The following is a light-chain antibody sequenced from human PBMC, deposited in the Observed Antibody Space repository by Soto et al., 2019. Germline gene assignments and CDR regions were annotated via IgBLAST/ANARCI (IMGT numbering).Light chain of an antibody. CDR1: SGDLGSYNR. V-gene: IGLV2-14*01. Sequence: QSVLNQPAPVSGSPGQSITISCTGTSGDLGSYNRVSWYQQHPGKAPKLIIYEVTDRPSGVSNRFSGSKSGNTASLTISGLQAEDEAEYYCSSYTNINTRACVFGTGTKV. CDR2: EVT. CDR3: SSYTNINTRACV. J-gene: IGLJ1*01.